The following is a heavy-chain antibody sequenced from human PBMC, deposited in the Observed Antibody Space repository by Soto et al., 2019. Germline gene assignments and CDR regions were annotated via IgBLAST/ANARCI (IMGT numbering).Heavy chain of an antibody. J-gene: IGHJ6*02. CDR2: ISSSSSYI. CDR3: ARDLDYDFWSGYLRGYYYGMDV. CDR1: GFTFSSYS. D-gene: IGHD3-3*01. V-gene: IGHV3-21*01. Sequence: SLRLSCAASGFTFSSYSMNWVRQAPGKGLEWVSSISSSSSYIYYADSVKGRFTISRDNAKNSLYLQMNSLRAEDTAVYYCARDLDYDFWSGYLRGYYYGMDVWGQGTTVTVSS.